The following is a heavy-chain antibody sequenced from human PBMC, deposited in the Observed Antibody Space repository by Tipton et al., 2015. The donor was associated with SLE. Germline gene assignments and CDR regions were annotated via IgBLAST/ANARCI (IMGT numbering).Heavy chain of an antibody. D-gene: IGHD3-10*01. V-gene: IGHV4-59*11. CDR1: GGSISSHY. J-gene: IGHJ4*02. Sequence: TLSLTCTVSGGSISSHYWSWIRQPPGKGLEWIGYIYYSGSTYYNPSLKSRVTISVDTSKNQFSLKLSSGTAADTAVYYCARGRRISMVRGVMMDYWGQGTLVTVSS. CDR3: ARGRRISMVRGVMMDY. CDR2: IYYSGST.